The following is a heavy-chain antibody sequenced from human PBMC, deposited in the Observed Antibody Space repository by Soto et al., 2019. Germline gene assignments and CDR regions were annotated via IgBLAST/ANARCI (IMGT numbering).Heavy chain of an antibody. CDR2: VSYDGSKQ. V-gene: IGHV3-30-3*01. CDR1: GFTFSNYA. CDR3: ARDRVYYYDNSGYYNFDY. J-gene: IGHJ4*02. D-gene: IGHD3-22*01. Sequence: QVQLVESGGGVVQPGRSLRVSCAASGFTFSNYAMHWVRQAPGKGLEWVAVVSYDGSKQFYADSVEGRFTISRDSSKSTLYLHMDNLRDEHTAVYYCARDRVYYYDNSGYYNFDYWGQGTLVTVSS.